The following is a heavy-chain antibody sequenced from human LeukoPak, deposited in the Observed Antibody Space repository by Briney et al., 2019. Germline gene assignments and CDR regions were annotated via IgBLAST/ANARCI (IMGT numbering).Heavy chain of an antibody. CDR2: IYYSGST. J-gene: IGHJ4*02. CDR1: GGSISSGGYY. Sequence: SQTLSLACTVSGGSISSGGYYWSWIRQHPGKGLEWIGYIYYSGSTYYNPSLKSRVTISVDTSKNQFSLKLSSVTAADTAVYYCARDRRTLLGANYFDYWGQGTLVTVSS. D-gene: IGHD2-2*01. V-gene: IGHV4-31*03. CDR3: ARDRRTLLGANYFDY.